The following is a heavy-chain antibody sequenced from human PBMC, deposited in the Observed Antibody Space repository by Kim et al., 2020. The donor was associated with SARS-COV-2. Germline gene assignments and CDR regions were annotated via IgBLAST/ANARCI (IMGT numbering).Heavy chain of an antibody. D-gene: IGHD3-10*01. CDR2: ISYDGGSQ. CDR1: GFTFNNYA. Sequence: GGSLRLSCAASGFTFNNYAMHWVRQAPGKGLEWVAVISYDGGSQYYSDSVQGRFTISRDSSKNTLYLQMNSLRPEDTAVYYCARDMVRGVPDYLDYWGQGTLVTVSS. V-gene: IGHV3-30*04. CDR3: ARDMVRGVPDYLDY. J-gene: IGHJ4*02.